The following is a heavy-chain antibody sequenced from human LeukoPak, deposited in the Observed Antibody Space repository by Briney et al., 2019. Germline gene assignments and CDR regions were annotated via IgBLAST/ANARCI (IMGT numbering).Heavy chain of an antibody. Sequence: SETLSLTCAIYGGSFSGYYWSWIRQPPGKGLEWIGEINHSGSTNYNPSLKSRVTISVDTSKNQFSLKLSSVTAADTAVYYCARGRIAMVRGVIGPFDYWGQGTLVTVSS. V-gene: IGHV4-34*01. J-gene: IGHJ4*02. CDR1: GGSFSGYY. D-gene: IGHD3-10*01. CDR2: INHSGST. CDR3: ARGRIAMVRGVIGPFDY.